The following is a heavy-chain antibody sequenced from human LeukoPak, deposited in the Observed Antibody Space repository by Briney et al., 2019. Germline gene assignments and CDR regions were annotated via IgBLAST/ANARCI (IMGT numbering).Heavy chain of an antibody. J-gene: IGHJ6*03. CDR2: INHSGST. D-gene: IGHD5-18*01. V-gene: IGHV4-34*01. Sequence: SETLPLTCAVYGGSFSGYYWSWIRQPPGKGLEWIGEINHSGSTNYNPSLKSRVTISVDTSKNQFSLKLSSVTAADTAVYYCARGSTGYSYGTSCGAYYYYMDVWGKGTTVTVSS. CDR3: ARGSTGYSYGTSCGAYYYYMDV. CDR1: GGSFSGYY.